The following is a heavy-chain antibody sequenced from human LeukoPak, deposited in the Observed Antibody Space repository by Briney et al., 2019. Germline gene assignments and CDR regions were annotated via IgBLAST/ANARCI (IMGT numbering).Heavy chain of an antibody. Sequence: ASVKVSCKASGYTFTGYYMHWVRQAPGQGLEWMGWINPNSGGTNYAQKFQGGVTMTRDTSISTAYMEPSRLRSDDTAVYYCARDAWGGGRPSDYWGQGTLVTVSS. CDR1: GYTFTGYY. CDR2: INPNSGGT. V-gene: IGHV1-2*02. CDR3: ARDAWGGGRPSDY. J-gene: IGHJ4*02. D-gene: IGHD2-15*01.